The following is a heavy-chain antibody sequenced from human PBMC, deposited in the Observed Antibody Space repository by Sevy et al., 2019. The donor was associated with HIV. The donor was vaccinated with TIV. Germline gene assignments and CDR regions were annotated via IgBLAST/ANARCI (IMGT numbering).Heavy chain of an antibody. D-gene: IGHD3-22*01. CDR1: GFTFSTYA. V-gene: IGHV3-64*01. Sequence: GGSLRLSCAASGFTFSTYAMYWVRQAPGKGLEYVSAISGGGGNTYYGTSVKGGFTVSRGNAKTTLYLQMGSLRAEDMAVYFCARKYHDTSGYPRYSMDVWGQGTTVTVSS. J-gene: IGHJ6*02. CDR3: ARKYHDTSGYPRYSMDV. CDR2: ISGGGGNT.